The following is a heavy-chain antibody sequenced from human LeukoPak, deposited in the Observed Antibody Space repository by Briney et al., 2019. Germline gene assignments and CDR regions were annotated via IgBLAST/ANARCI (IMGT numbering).Heavy chain of an antibody. J-gene: IGHJ6*02. CDR1: GFTFDNYA. CDR2: ISCSGVNT. CDR3: ARDTSYNYRAQAMDV. Sequence: GGTLRLSCAASGFTFDNYAMNWVRQAPGKGLEWVLGISCSGVNTYNTDSVKGRFNTSGHNSKNTLYLQLNSLGGEDTAIYYCARDTSYNYRAQAMDVWGQGTTVTVSS. V-gene: IGHV3-23*01. D-gene: IGHD4/OR15-4a*01.